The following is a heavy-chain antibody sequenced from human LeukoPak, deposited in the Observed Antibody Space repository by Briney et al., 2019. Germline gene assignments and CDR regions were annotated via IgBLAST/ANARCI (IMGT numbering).Heavy chain of an antibody. CDR3: ARTSRRSTSSLVDY. CDR1: GFTFSSYS. Sequence: GGSLRLSCAASGFTFSSYSMHWVRQAPGKGLEYVSAISSSGGSTYYANSVKGRFTISRDNSKNTLYLQMGSLRAEDMAVYYCARTSRRSTSSLVDYRGQGTLVTVSS. CDR2: ISSSGGST. D-gene: IGHD2-2*01. J-gene: IGHJ4*02. V-gene: IGHV3-64*01.